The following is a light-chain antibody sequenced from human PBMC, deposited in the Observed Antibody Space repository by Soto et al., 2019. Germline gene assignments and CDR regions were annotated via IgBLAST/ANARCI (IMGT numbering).Light chain of an antibody. Sequence: EIVLTQSPGTLSLSPGERATLACRASQSISSSYLAWYQQKPGQAPRLLIHGASSRATGIPDRFSGSGSGTDFTLTISRLEPEDFAVYYCQFFGSSRYTFGQGTKLEIK. CDR2: GAS. CDR1: QSISSSY. CDR3: QFFGSSRYT. V-gene: IGKV3-20*01. J-gene: IGKJ2*01.